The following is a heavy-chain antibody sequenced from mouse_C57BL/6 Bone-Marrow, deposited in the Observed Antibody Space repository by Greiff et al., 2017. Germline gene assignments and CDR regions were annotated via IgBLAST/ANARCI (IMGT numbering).Heavy chain of an antibody. CDR1: GYTFTDYN. J-gene: IGHJ4*01. CDR2: INPNNGGT. Sequence: EVKLMESGPELVKPGASVKLPCKASGYTFTDYNMDWVKQSHGKSLEWIGDINPNNGGTIYNQKFKGKATLTVDKSSSTAYMELRSLTSEDTAVYYCARSGGSAQDAMDYWGQGTSVTVSS. V-gene: IGHV1-18*01. CDR3: ARSGGSAQDAMDY. D-gene: IGHD3-1*01.